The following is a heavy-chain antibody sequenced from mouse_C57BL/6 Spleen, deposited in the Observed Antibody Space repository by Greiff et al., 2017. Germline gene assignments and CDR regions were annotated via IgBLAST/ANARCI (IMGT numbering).Heavy chain of an antibody. CDR1: GFTFSSYT. V-gene: IGHV5-9*01. CDR2: ISGGGGNP. J-gene: IGHJ1*03. Sequence: DVKLVESGGGLVKPGGSLKLSCAASGFTFSSYTMSWVRQTPEKRLEWVATISGGGGNPYYPDSVQGRFTISRDNAKNTLYLQMSRLRSEDTALYYCARRHYGSSYGYFDVWGTGTTVTVSS. CDR3: ARRHYGSSYGYFDV. D-gene: IGHD1-1*01.